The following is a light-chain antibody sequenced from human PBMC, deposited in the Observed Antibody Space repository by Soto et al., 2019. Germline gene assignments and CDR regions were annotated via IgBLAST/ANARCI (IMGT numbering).Light chain of an antibody. CDR2: DVT. CDR3: SSFTSSITYV. Sequence: QSALTQPASVSGSPGQSITISCTGTSSDVGGHNAVSWYRQDPGKAPKLVIYDVTNRPSGVSNRFSGSKSGNTASLTISGLQTEDEADYYCSSFTSSITYVFGTGTQLTV. CDR1: SSDVGGHNA. V-gene: IGLV2-14*01. J-gene: IGLJ1*01.